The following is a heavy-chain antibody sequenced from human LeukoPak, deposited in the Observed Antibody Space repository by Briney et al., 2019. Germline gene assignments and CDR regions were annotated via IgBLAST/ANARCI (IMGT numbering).Heavy chain of an antibody. V-gene: IGHV3-30-3*01. Sequence: PGRSLRLSGAASGFTFSSYAMHWVRQAPGKGLEWVTLISDDGSNKYYADSVKGRFTISRDNSKNTLYLQMNSLRPEDTAVYYCARDTHYGSPNYFDYWGQGTLVTVSS. D-gene: IGHD4-17*01. CDR3: ARDTHYGSPNYFDY. CDR2: ISDDGSNK. CDR1: GFTFSSYA. J-gene: IGHJ4*02.